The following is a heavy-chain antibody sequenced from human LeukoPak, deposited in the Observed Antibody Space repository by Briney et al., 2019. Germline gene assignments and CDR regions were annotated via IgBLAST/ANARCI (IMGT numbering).Heavy chain of an antibody. CDR2: HTATGGRT. CDR3: AKGRPDYTDYDPPFDY. J-gene: IGHJ4*02. D-gene: IGHD4-11*01. CDR1: GFTFSSYA. V-gene: IGHV3-23*01. Sequence: PGGSLRLSCVASGFTFSSYAMRWVRQAPGKGLEWVSTHTATGGRTYYADSVKGRFTISRDNSKNTLYLQMNSLRAEDTAVYYCAKGRPDYTDYDPPFDYWGQGTLVTVSS.